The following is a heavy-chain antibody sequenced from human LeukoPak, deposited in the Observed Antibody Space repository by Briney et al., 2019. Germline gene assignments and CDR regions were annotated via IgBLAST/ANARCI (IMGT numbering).Heavy chain of an antibody. V-gene: IGHV1-69*01. CDR1: VGTFSSYA. CDR2: IILIFGRA. Sequence: SVKVSCKASVGTFSSYAISWVRQAPGQGLEWMGGIILIFGRANYAQKFQGRVTITADESTSKAYMELSSLRSEDTAVYYCALNLYGDYLLFDYWGQGTLVTVSS. J-gene: IGHJ4*02. CDR3: ALNLYGDYLLFDY. D-gene: IGHD4-17*01.